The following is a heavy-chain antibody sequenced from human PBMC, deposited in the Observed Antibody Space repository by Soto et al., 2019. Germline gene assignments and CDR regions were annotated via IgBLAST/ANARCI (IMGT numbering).Heavy chain of an antibody. V-gene: IGHV1-69*13. Sequence: EASVKVSCKAPGGTFSSYAISWVRQAPGQGLEWMGGIIPIFGTANYAQKFQGRVTITADESTSTAYMELSSLRSEDTAVYYCARSIKWFGELSHYYYYYGMDVWGQGTTVTVSS. CDR1: GGTFSSYA. J-gene: IGHJ6*02. CDR2: IIPIFGTA. D-gene: IGHD3-10*01. CDR3: ARSIKWFGELSHYYYYYGMDV.